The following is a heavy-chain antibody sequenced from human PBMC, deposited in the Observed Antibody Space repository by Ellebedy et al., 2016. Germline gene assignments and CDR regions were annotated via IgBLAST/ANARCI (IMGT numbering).Heavy chain of an antibody. J-gene: IGHJ6*02. D-gene: IGHD2-2*01. CDR2: ISYDGSNK. CDR3: ARVADIVVVPAALKVYYYGMDV. CDR1: GFTFSSYA. V-gene: IGHV3-30-3*01. Sequence: GGSLRLXXAASGFTFSSYAMHWVRQAPGKGLEWVAVISYDGSNKYYADSVKGRFTISRDNSKNTLYLQMNSLRAEDTAVYYCARVADIVVVPAALKVYYYGMDVWGQGTTVTVSS.